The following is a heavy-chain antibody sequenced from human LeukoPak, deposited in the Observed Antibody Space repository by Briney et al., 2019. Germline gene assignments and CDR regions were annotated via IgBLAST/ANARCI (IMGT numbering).Heavy chain of an antibody. CDR2: LSAYNGNT. CDR1: GYTFTSYG. D-gene: IGHD6-13*01. J-gene: IGHJ3*02. V-gene: IGHV1-18*01. Sequence: GASVKVSCKASGYTFTSYGISWVRQAPGQGLEWMGCLSAYNGNTNYAQKLQGRVTMTTDTSTSKAYMQLRSLRTDDRAVYYCARVKQQLVRVGAFDIWGQGTMVADSS. CDR3: ARVKQQLVRVGAFDI.